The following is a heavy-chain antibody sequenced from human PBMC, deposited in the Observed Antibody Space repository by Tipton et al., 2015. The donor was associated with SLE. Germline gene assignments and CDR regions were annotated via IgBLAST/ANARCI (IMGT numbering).Heavy chain of an antibody. CDR2: INHSGST. V-gene: IGHV4-34*01. CDR1: GGSFSGYH. D-gene: IGHD6-25*01. CDR3: ARLGYPGDY. Sequence: TLSLTCAVYGGSFSGYHWSWIRQPPGKGLELIGEINHSGSTNYNPSLKSRVTISLDMSKNQFSLKVTSVTAADTAVYYCARLGYPGDYWGQGTLVTVS. J-gene: IGHJ4*02.